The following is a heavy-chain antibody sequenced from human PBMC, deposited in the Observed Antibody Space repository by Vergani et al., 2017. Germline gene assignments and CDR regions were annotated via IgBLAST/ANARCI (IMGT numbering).Heavy chain of an antibody. CDR2: IYYSGST. CDR3: AGGWMRYCSSTSCPSFDY. Sequence: QVQLQESGPGLVKPSETLSLTCTVSGGSISSYYWSWIRQPPGKGLEWIGYIYYSGSTNYNPSLKSRVTISVDTSKNQFSLKLSSVTAADTAVYYCAGGWMRYCSSTSCPSFDYWGQGTLVTVSS. J-gene: IGHJ4*02. D-gene: IGHD2-2*01. CDR1: GGSISSYY. V-gene: IGHV4-59*01.